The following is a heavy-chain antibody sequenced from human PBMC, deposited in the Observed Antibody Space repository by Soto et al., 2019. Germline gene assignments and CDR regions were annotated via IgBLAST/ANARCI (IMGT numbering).Heavy chain of an antibody. CDR3: ARVSGSYYYGMDV. J-gene: IGHJ6*02. Sequence: SETLSLTCTVSGGSISSSNWWSWVRQPPGKGLEWIGEIYHSGSTNYNPSLKSRVTISVDKSENQFSLKLSSVTAADTAVYYCARVSGSYYYGMDVWGQGTTVTSP. CDR1: GGSISSSNW. CDR2: IYHSGST. V-gene: IGHV4-4*02. D-gene: IGHD1-26*01.